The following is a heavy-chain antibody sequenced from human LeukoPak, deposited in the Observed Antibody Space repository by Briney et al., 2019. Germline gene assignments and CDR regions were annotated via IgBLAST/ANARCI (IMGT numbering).Heavy chain of an antibody. CDR2: IYNSGNT. J-gene: IGHJ4*02. V-gene: IGHV4-4*07. CDR1: SGSISSYY. D-gene: IGHD3-22*01. Sequence: SETLSLTCTVSSGSISSYYWSWIRQPAGKELEWIGRIYNSGNTNYNPSLKSRVTMSVDTSKNRFSLKLTSVTAADTALYYCARDRSAAYYRHYFDYWGQGILVTVSS. CDR3: ARDRSAAYYRHYFDY.